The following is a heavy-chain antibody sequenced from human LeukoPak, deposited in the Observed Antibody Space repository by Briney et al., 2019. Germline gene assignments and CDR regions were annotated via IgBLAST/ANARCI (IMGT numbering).Heavy chain of an antibody. CDR3: AGGLGYCSSTSCYGAPTFDY. D-gene: IGHD2-2*01. J-gene: IGHJ4*02. CDR2: IIPIFGTA. CDR1: GGTFSSYA. V-gene: IGHV1-69*13. Sequence: ASVKVSCEASGGTFSSYAISWVRQAPGQGLEWMGGIIPIFGTANYAQKFQGRVTITADESTSTAYMELSSLRSEDTAVYYCAGGLGYCSSTSCYGAPTFDYWGQGTLVTVSS.